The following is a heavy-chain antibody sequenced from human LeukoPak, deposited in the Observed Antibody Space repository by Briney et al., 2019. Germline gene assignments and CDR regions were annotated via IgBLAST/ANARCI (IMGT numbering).Heavy chain of an antibody. CDR2: IKQDGSKK. Sequence: GGSLRLSCVASGFTFSSYWMTWVRQAPGKGLEWVANIKQDGSKKSYVDSVKGRFTISRDNAKNSLYLQMNSLRAEDTAIYYCTRVGYIDEGIDYWGQGTLVTVSS. V-gene: IGHV3-7*04. CDR3: TRVGYIDEGIDY. CDR1: GFTFSSYW. J-gene: IGHJ4*02. D-gene: IGHD5-24*01.